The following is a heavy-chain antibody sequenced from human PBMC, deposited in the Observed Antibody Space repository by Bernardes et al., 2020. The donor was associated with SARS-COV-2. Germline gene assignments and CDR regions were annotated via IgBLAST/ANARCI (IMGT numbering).Heavy chain of an antibody. Sequence: ASVKVSCKASGYTFTGYYMHWVRQAPGQGLEWMGWINPNSGGTNYAQKFQGRVTMTRDTSISTAYMELSRLRSDDTAVYYCARDPCLYCSSTSLDPWGQGTLVTVSS. D-gene: IGHD2-2*01. CDR2: INPNSGGT. J-gene: IGHJ5*02. V-gene: IGHV1-2*02. CDR3: ARDPCLYCSSTSLDP. CDR1: GYTFTGYY.